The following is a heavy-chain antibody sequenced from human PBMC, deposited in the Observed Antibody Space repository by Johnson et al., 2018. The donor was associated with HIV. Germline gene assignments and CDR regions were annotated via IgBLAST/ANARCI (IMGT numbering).Heavy chain of an antibody. CDR2: ICGCGGST. J-gene: IGHJ3*02. Sequence: MLLVESGGGVVQPGRSLRLSCAASGLTFSSYAMRWVRQAPGMVLEWVSAICGCGGSTYYADSVKGRFPISRDNSKNTLYLQMNSLRAEDTDVYYCANVRWELSSIGAFDIWGQGTMVTVSS. CDR3: ANVRWELSSIGAFDI. V-gene: IGHV3-23*04. D-gene: IGHD1-26*01. CDR1: GLTFSSYA.